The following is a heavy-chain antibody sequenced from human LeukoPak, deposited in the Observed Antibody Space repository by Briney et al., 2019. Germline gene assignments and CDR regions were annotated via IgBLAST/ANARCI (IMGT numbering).Heavy chain of an antibody. D-gene: IGHD4-23*01. Sequence: SETLSLTCTVSGYSISSGYYWGWIRQPPGKGLEWIGSIYHSGSTYYNPSLKSRVTISVDTSKNQFSLKLSSVTAADTAVYYCARDSGNSYAFDIWGRGTLVTVSS. CDR1: GYSISSGYY. CDR2: IYHSGST. J-gene: IGHJ4*02. CDR3: ARDSGNSYAFDI. V-gene: IGHV4-38-2*02.